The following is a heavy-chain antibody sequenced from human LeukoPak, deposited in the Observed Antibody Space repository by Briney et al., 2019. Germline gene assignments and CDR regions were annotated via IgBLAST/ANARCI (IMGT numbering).Heavy chain of an antibody. Sequence: GGSLRLSCAASGFTFSSYSMNWVRQAPGKGLEWVSAISGSGGSTYYADSVKGRFTISRDNSKNTLYLQMNSLRAEDTAVYYCAKDLRAATYAVPGAFDIWGQGTMVTVSS. CDR1: GFTFSSYS. V-gene: IGHV3-23*01. CDR2: ISGSGGST. CDR3: AKDLRAATYAVPGAFDI. D-gene: IGHD3-16*01. J-gene: IGHJ3*02.